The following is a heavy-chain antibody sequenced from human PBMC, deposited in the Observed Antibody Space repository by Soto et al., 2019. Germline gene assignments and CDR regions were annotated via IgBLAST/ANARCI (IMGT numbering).Heavy chain of an antibody. D-gene: IGHD3-3*01. CDR2: IYYSGST. CDR3: ARRPLGPLDGMGV. J-gene: IGHJ6*02. CDR1: GGSISSSSYY. Sequence: PSETLSLTCSVSGGSISSSSYYWGWIRQPPGKGLEWIGSIYYSGSTYYNPSLKSRVTISIDKSKNKFSLKLNSLTAADKAVYYCARRPLGPLDGMGVWGHGATVTV. V-gene: IGHV4-39*01.